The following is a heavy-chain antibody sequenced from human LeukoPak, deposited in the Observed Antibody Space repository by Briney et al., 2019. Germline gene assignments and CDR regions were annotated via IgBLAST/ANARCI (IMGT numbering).Heavy chain of an antibody. V-gene: IGHV3-74*01. CDR2: VNSDGSST. CDR3: ASLFLCYGCSSSSDSLDI. J-gene: IGHJ3*02. Sequence: GGSLRLSCAASGFTFSRYWMHWVRQAPGKGLVWVSRVNSDGSSTTYADSVKGRFTISRDNAKNTLYLQMSSLRAEDTAVYYCASLFLCYGCSSSSDSLDIWGQGTMVTVSS. CDR1: GFTFSRYW. D-gene: IGHD6-19*01.